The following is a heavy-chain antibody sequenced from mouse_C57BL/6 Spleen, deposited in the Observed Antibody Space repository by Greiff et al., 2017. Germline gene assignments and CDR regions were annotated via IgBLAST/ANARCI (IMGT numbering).Heavy chain of an antibody. J-gene: IGHJ4*01. CDR2: IYPGDGDT. Sequence: VQRVESGPELVKPGASVKISCKASGYAFSSSWMNWVKQRPGKGLEWIGRIYPGDGDTNYNGKFKGKATLTADKSSSTAYMQLSSLTSEDSAVYFCARNSNYDYYAMDYWGQGTSVTVSS. D-gene: IGHD2-5*01. CDR3: ARNSNYDYYAMDY. V-gene: IGHV1-82*01. CDR1: GYAFSSSW.